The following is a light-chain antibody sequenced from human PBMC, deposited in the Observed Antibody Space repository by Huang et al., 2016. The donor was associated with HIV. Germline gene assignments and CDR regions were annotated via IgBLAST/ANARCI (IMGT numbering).Light chain of an antibody. CDR3: QQYDTWPRT. V-gene: IGKV3-15*01. J-gene: IGKJ2*01. Sequence: EIVMTQSPATLSVSPGERAPLSCRASQGVSNNLAWYQQKPGQAPRLLIYGASTGATDVPVRFSGSGAGTEFTLTISSLQSEDFAIYYCQQYDTWPRTFGQGTKLEIK. CDR1: QGVSNN. CDR2: GAS.